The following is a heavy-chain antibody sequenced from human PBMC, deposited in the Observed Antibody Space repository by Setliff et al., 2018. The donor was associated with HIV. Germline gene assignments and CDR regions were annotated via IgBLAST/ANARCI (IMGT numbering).Heavy chain of an antibody. Sequence: PSETLSLTCAVSGYSISSGYYWGWIRQPPGKGLEWIGSIYHSGSTYYNPSLKSRVTISVDTSKNQFPLNLSSVTAADTAVYYCARKFTVQWPVSTYGMDVWGQGTTVTVSS. D-gene: IGHD6-19*01. CDR1: GYSISSGYY. CDR3: ARKFTVQWPVSTYGMDV. V-gene: IGHV4-38-2*01. J-gene: IGHJ6*02. CDR2: IYHSGST.